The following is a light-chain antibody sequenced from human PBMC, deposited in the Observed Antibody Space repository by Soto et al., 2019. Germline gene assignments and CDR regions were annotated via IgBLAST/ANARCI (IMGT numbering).Light chain of an antibody. CDR1: QSVSSSY. CDR3: QQYGSSPTYT. V-gene: IGKV3-20*01. J-gene: IGKJ2*01. Sequence: EIVLTQSPGTLSLSPGDRATLSCRASQSVSSSYLAWYQQKPGQAPRLLIYGASSMATGIPDRFSGSGSGTDFTLTISSLEPEDFAVYYCQQYGSSPTYTFGQGTKLEIK. CDR2: GAS.